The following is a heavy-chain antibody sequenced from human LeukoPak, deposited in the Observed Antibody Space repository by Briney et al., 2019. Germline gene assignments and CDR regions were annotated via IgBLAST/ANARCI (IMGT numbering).Heavy chain of an antibody. CDR3: ARDPSGWLYYFDY. CDR2: ISSSGSTI. J-gene: IGHJ4*02. V-gene: IGHV3-11*04. D-gene: IGHD3-22*01. Sequence: GGSLRLSCAASGFAFSDYYMSWIRQAPGKGLEWVSYISSSGSTIYYADSVKGRFTISTDNAKNSLYLQMNSLRAEDTAVYYCARDPSGWLYYFDYWGQGTLVTVSS. CDR1: GFAFSDYY.